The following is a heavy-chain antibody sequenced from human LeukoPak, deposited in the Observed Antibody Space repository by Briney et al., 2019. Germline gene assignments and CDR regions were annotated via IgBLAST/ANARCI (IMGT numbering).Heavy chain of an antibody. CDR3: ARDPPHDSSGYYSRPFDY. J-gene: IGHJ4*02. Sequence: GASVKVSCKASGYTFTGYYMHWVRQAPGQGLEWMGWINPNSGGTNYAQKFQGRVTMTRDTSISTAYMELSRLRSDDTAVYYCARDPPHDSSGYYSRPFDYWGQGTLVTVSS. CDR2: INPNSGGT. CDR1: GYTFTGYY. D-gene: IGHD3-22*01. V-gene: IGHV1-2*02.